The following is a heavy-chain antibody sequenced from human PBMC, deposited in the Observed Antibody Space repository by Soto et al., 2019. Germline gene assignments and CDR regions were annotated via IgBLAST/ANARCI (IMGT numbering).Heavy chain of an antibody. CDR1: DSVFVTSV. CDR3: ARGSGRHLRPLET. J-gene: IGHJ4*01. Sequence: QALLEQSGPEVKKPGDSVRISCRLYDSVFVTSVITWLRQAPGQGLEWMGGISANDGGTLSAMKFTGRLVMSTDPMRNMAYLQLWDVSSAVSAVYFCARGSGRHLRPLETWGHGTPVTVSS. V-gene: IGHV1-18*01. D-gene: IGHD1-26*01. CDR2: ISANDGGT.